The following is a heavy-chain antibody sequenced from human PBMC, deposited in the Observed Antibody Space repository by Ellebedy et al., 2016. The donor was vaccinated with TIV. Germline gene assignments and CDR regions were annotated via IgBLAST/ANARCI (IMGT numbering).Heavy chain of an antibody. V-gene: IGHV3-7*04. CDR1: GFTFSSYW. D-gene: IGHD5-12*01. Sequence: GGSLRLSXAASGFTFSSYWMSWVRQAPGKGLEWVANIKQDGSEKYYVDSVKGRFTISRDNAKNSLYLQMNSLRAEDTAVYYCAREGSGYDWAKKYYYYGMDVWGQGTTVTVSS. J-gene: IGHJ6*02. CDR2: IKQDGSEK. CDR3: AREGSGYDWAKKYYYYGMDV.